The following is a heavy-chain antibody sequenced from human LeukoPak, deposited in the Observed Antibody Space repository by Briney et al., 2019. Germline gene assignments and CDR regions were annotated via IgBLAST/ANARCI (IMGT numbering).Heavy chain of an antibody. D-gene: IGHD3-3*01. V-gene: IGHV4-59*01. J-gene: IGHJ4*02. CDR2: IIYSRRT. CDR3: ASRSSIWSGYQDTLYYFDS. Sequence: KTSETLSLTCTVSGGSISSYYWSWIRQPPGKRLEWIGHIIYSRRTNYNPSLKSRVTISVDTSKNQFSLKLSSVTAADTAVYYCASRSSIWSGYQDTLYYFDSWGQGTLVTVS. CDR1: GGSISSYY.